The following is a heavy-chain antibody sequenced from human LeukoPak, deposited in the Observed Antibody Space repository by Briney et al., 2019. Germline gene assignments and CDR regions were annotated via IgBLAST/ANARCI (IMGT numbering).Heavy chain of an antibody. V-gene: IGHV5-51*01. CDR3: ARLSRGVIITQLWNLLDY. J-gene: IGHJ4*02. Sequence: PGESLKISCKVSGYSFSTYWIGWARQVPGIGLEWIGVIHPADSNTRYSPSFQGQVTISADKSISTAYLQWSSLKASDTAMYYCARLSRGVIITQLWNLLDYWGQGTLVTVSS. CDR1: GYSFSTYW. D-gene: IGHD3-10*01. CDR2: IHPADSNT.